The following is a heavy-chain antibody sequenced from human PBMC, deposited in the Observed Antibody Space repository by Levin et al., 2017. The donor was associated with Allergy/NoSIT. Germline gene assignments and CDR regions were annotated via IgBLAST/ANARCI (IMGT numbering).Heavy chain of an antibody. CDR3: ARGSGSSSAGLEY. CDR2: IKSKNGNT. Sequence: GESLKISCQASGYTFINYDITWVRRAPGQGLEWMGWIKSKNGNTNYAQKVQGRNTLTTDTSTSTAYMELRSLRSDDTAVYYCARGSGSSSAGLEYWGHGTLLTVPS. V-gene: IGHV1-18*01. J-gene: IGHJ4*01. CDR1: GYTFINYD. D-gene: IGHD3-10*01.